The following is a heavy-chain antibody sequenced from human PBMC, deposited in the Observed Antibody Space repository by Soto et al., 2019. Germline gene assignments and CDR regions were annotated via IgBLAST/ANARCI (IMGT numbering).Heavy chain of an antibody. D-gene: IGHD2-2*01. CDR1: GGSFSGYY. V-gene: IGHV4-34*01. CDR2: INHSGST. Sequence: SETLSLTCAVYGGSFSGYYWSWIRQPPGKGLEWIGEINHSGSTNYNPSLKSRVTISVDTSKNQFSLKLSSVTAADTAVYYCAARPNCSSTSCYFFDYWGQGTLVNVSS. CDR3: AARPNCSSTSCYFFDY. J-gene: IGHJ4*02.